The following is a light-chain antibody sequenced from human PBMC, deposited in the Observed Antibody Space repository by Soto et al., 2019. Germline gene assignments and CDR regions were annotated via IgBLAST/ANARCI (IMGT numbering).Light chain of an antibody. V-gene: IGKV3-20*01. CDR2: GSS. J-gene: IGKJ1*01. CDR1: QSVSSY. Sequence: EIVLTQSPGTLSLSPGEKATLSCRASQSVSSYLAWYQQKPGQAPMLLIYGSSTRLTGIPDRFSGVGPGTDFTLNISRLDPEDFAVYYCQQCNNPPRTFGQGTEVEIQ. CDR3: QQCNNPPRT.